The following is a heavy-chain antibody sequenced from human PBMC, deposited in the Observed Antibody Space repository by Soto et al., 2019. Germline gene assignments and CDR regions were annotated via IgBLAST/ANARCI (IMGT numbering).Heavy chain of an antibody. CDR1: GYTFIGYY. J-gene: IGHJ4*02. CDR3: ARVMAYEQQLVPFDY. V-gene: IGHV1-2*02. D-gene: IGHD6-13*01. CDR2: VNPHTGGT. Sequence: QVQLVQSGAEVKKPGASVKVSCKTSGYTFIGYYLNWVRQAPGQGLEWMGWVNPHTGGTHYAQKFDGRVPMTRDTSTYTAYMELSGLKFDDTATYFCARVMAYEQQLVPFDYWGQGTLVTVSS.